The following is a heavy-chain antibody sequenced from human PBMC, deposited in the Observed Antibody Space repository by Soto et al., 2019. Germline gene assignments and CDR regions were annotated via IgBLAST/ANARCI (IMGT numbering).Heavy chain of an antibody. CDR2: IYYSGTT. V-gene: IGHV4-30-4*01. CDR3: ASVYDSSGYYYGNNWFDP. Sequence: SETLSLTCTVSGGSISSGDYYWSWVRQPPGKGLEWIAYIYYSGTTYYNPSLKSRVTMSVDTSKNQFSLELSSVTAADTAVYYCASVYDSSGYYYGNNWFDPWGQGTLVTVSS. D-gene: IGHD3-22*01. J-gene: IGHJ5*02. CDR1: GGSISSGDYY.